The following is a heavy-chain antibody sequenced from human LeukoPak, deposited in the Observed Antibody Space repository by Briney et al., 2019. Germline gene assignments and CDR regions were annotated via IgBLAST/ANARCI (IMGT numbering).Heavy chain of an antibody. D-gene: IGHD2-8*01. J-gene: IGHJ4*02. CDR2: INPDSGGT. Sequence: ASVKVSCKASGYSFTDYYMHWVRQAPGQGLEWMGWINPDSGGTDYAQKFQGRVTMTRDTSISTAYMELNRLRSDDTAVYYCAGSLGYCTSNVCYLKYWGQGTLVTVSS. CDR1: GYSFTDYY. CDR3: AGSLGYCTSNVCYLKY. V-gene: IGHV1-2*02.